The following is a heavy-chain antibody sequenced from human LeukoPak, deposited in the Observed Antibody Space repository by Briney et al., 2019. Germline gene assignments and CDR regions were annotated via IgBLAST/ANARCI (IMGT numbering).Heavy chain of an antibody. CDR3: ARSRDYGGGYFDY. CDR2: IWYDGSNK. V-gene: IGHV3-33*01. J-gene: IGHJ4*02. CDR1: GFTFSSYG. D-gene: IGHD4-23*01. Sequence: GGSLRLSCAASGFTFSSYGMHWVRQAPGKGLEWVAVIWYDGSNKYYADSVKGRFTISRDNSENTLYLQMNSLRAEDTAMYYCARSRDYGGGYFDYWGQGALVTVSS.